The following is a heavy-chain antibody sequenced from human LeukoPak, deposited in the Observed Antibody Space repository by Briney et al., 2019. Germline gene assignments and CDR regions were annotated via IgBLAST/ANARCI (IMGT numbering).Heavy chain of an antibody. CDR2: ISSDERTT. J-gene: IGHJ4*02. CDR3: AKEKAHAHPVDY. V-gene: IGHV3-30*18. Sequence: GGSLRLSCVASGFTFSNYGMHWARQAPGKGLEWVAVISSDERTTYYADSVKGRFTISRDLSKSTLYLQMDSLAGEDTAVYYCAKEKAHAHPVDYWGQGTLVTVSS. CDR1: GFTFSNYG.